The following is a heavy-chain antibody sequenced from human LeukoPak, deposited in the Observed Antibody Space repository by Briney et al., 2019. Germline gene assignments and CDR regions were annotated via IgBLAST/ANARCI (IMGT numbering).Heavy chain of an antibody. CDR3: ASNTYYDFWSGYYRGYYYYMDV. D-gene: IGHD3-3*01. V-gene: IGHV3-7*01. Sequence: GGSLRLSCAASGFTFSSYWMSWVRQAPGKGLEWVANIKQDGSEKYYVDSVKGRFTISRDNAKNSLYLQMNSLRAEDTAVYYCASNTYYDFWSGYYRGYYYYMDVWGKGTTVTVSS. J-gene: IGHJ6*03. CDR1: GFTFSSYW. CDR2: IKQDGSEK.